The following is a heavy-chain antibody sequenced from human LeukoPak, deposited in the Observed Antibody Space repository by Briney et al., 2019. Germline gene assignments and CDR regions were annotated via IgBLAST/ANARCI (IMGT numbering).Heavy chain of an antibody. CDR2: IYSSGST. D-gene: IGHD6-13*01. J-gene: IGHJ4*02. Sequence: SETLSLTCTVSGGSISSGSYYWSWIRQPAGKGLEWIGRIYSSGSTNYNPSLKSRVTISVDTSKNQFSLKLSSVTAADTAVYYCASFGSSWYDNWGQGTLVTVSS. V-gene: IGHV4-61*02. CDR3: ASFGSSWYDN. CDR1: GGSISSGSYY.